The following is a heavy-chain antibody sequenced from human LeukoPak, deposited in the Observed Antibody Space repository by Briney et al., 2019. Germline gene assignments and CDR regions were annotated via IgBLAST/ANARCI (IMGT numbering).Heavy chain of an antibody. D-gene: IGHD3-3*01. V-gene: IGHV3-30*18. CDR3: AKGARITIFGAVSDYGMDV. J-gene: IGHJ6*02. Sequence: GGSLKLSCAASGFTFSSYGMHWVRQAPGKGLEWVAVISYDGSNKYYADSVKGRFTISRDNSKNTLYLQMNSLRAEDTAVYYCAKGARITIFGAVSDYGMDVWGQGTTVTVSS. CDR2: ISYDGSNK. CDR1: GFTFSSYG.